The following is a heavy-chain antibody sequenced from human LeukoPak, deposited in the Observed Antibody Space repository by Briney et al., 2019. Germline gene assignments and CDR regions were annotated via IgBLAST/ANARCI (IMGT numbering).Heavy chain of an antibody. V-gene: IGHV3-23*01. J-gene: IGHJ4*02. Sequence: GGSLRLSCAASGFTFSSYAMSWVRQAPGKGLEGVSAISGSGGSTYYADSVKGRFTISRDNSKNTLYLQMNSLRAEDTAVYYCAKGAGGYSGYGTLDYWGQGTLVTVSS. D-gene: IGHD5-12*01. CDR3: AKGAGGYSGYGTLDY. CDR1: GFTFSSYA. CDR2: ISGSGGST.